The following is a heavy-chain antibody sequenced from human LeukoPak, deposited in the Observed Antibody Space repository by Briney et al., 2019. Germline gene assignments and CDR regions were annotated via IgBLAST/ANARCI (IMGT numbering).Heavy chain of an antibody. CDR1: GRSFSGYY. D-gene: IGHD3-3*01. Sequence: SETLSLTCAVYGRSFSGYYWSWIRQPPGKGLEWIGEINHSGSTNYNPSLKSRVTISVDTSKNQFSLKLSSVTAADTAVYYCARTQARDQYDFWSGYYVPKVYYFDYWGQGTLVTVSS. CDR2: INHSGST. J-gene: IGHJ4*02. V-gene: IGHV4-34*01. CDR3: ARTQARDQYDFWSGYYVPKVYYFDY.